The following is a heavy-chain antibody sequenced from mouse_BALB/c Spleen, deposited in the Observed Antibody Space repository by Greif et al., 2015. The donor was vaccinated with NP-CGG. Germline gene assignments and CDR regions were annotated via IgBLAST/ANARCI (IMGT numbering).Heavy chain of an antibody. CDR1: GFSFTGYG. CDR3: ARDLRTGSYAMDY. CDR2: IWGDGST. V-gene: IGHV2-6-7*01. J-gene: IGHJ4*01. D-gene: IGHD4-1*01. Sequence: VQRVESGPGLVAPSQSLSITCTVSGFSFTGYGVNWVRQPPGKGLEWLGMIWGDGSTDYNSALKSRLSISKDNSKSQVFLKMNSLQTDDTARYYCARDLRTGSYAMDYWGQGTSVTVSS.